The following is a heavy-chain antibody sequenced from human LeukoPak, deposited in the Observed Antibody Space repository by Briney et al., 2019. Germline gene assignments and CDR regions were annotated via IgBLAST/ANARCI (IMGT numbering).Heavy chain of an antibody. V-gene: IGHV4-34*01. Sequence: SETLSLTCAVYGGSFSDYYWSWIRQPPGKGLEWIGEINHSGSTNYNPSLKSRVTISVDTSKNQFSLKLSSVTAADTAVYYCARARFLATETSGFYYWGQGTLVTVSS. CDR3: ARARFLATETSGFYY. J-gene: IGHJ4*02. D-gene: IGHD3-3*01. CDR1: GGSFSDYY. CDR2: INHSGST.